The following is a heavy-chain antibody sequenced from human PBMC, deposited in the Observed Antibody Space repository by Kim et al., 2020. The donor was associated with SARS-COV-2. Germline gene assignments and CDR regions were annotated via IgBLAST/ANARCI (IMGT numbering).Heavy chain of an antibody. CDR1: GGSISNSTCY. CDR3: ARQGLEQQLFYYYYGMDV. Sequence: SETLSLTCTVSGGSISNSTCYWGWIRQPPGKGLEWIGGIYYSGSTYYNPSLRSRVTISVDTSRNQFSLKLSSVTAADTAVYYCARQGLEQQLFYYYYGMDVWGRGTTVTVSS. J-gene: IGHJ6*02. V-gene: IGHV4-39*01. CDR2: IYYSGST. D-gene: IGHD6-13*01.